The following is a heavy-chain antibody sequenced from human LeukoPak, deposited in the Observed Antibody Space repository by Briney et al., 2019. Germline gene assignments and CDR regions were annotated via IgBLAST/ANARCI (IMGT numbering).Heavy chain of an antibody. CDR2: TYYSGST. J-gene: IGHJ3*02. CDR3: ARDKYDILTGYSAPGAFDI. V-gene: IGHV4-31*03. Sequence: SETPSLTSTVPRGSLSRGRFYCNWIRPFPRNGPEWVGYTYYSGSTYYNPSLESRITISLDTSKNLFSLKLSSVTAADTAVYYCARDKYDILTGYSAPGAFDIWGQGTMVTVSS. CDR1: RGSLSRGRFY. D-gene: IGHD3-9*01.